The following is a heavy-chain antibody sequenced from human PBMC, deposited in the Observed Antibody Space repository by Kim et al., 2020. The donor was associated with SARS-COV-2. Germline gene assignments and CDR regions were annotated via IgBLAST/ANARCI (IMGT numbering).Heavy chain of an antibody. CDR2: INHSGST. J-gene: IGHJ4*02. D-gene: IGHD5-12*01. CDR1: GGSFSGYY. Sequence: SETLSLTCAVYGGSFSGYYWSWIRQPPGKGLEWIGEINHSGSTNYNPSLKSRVTISVDTSKNQFSLKLSSVTAADTAVYYCARGKATQRGYFDYWGQGTLVTVSS. V-gene: IGHV4-34*01. CDR3: ARGKATQRGYFDY.